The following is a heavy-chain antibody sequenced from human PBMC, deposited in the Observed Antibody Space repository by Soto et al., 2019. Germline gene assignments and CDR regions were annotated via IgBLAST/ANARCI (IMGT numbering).Heavy chain of an antibody. CDR3: ARGVYGDDYYYYMDV. CDR1: EYTFTNYY. V-gene: IGHV1-2*04. Sequence: ASVKVSCKASEYTFTNYYMHWVRQAPGQGLEWMGWINPNSGGTNYAQKFQGWVTMTRDTSISTAYMELSRLRSDDTAVYYCARGVYGDDYYYYMDVWGKGTTVTVSS. J-gene: IGHJ6*03. D-gene: IGHD4-17*01. CDR2: INPNSGGT.